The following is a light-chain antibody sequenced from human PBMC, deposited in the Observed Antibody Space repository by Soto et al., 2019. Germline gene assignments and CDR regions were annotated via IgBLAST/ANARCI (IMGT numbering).Light chain of an antibody. Sequence: DIQLTQSPSFLSASVGDTVTITCRASQGISSFLAWYQQKPGKAPKLLIYAASTLQSGVPSRFSGSGSGTEFTLTISSLQPEDFATSYCQQLNSYPLTFGGGTKVEIK. CDR2: AAS. CDR3: QQLNSYPLT. V-gene: IGKV1-9*01. CDR1: QGISSF. J-gene: IGKJ4*01.